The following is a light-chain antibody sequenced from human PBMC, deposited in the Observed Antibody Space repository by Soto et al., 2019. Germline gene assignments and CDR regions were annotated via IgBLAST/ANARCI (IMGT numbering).Light chain of an antibody. CDR2: QTS. Sequence: IVLTQAGAALSPFRVDRVAVAVSASQYINTRLAWYQHRPGQAPRLLIYQTSIRAAGIPARFSASGSGTDFTLTISDVQPEDFAIYYCHQRQSWPRTFGQGTKVDIK. CDR3: HQRQSWPRT. CDR1: QYINTR. V-gene: IGKV3-11*01. J-gene: IGKJ1*01.